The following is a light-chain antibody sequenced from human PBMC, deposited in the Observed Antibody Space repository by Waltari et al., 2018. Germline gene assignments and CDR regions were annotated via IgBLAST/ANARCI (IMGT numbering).Light chain of an antibody. J-gene: IGKJ2*01. Sequence: EIVLTQSPGTLSLSPGERATLSCRASQSVTRNFLAWYQQKPGQAPRLLIFAASSRATGIPDRVSGSGSGTDFTLTITRLEPEDFAVYYCQQYGSSPYTFGQGTNLEIK. CDR1: QSVTRNF. CDR2: AAS. V-gene: IGKV3-20*01. CDR3: QQYGSSPYT.